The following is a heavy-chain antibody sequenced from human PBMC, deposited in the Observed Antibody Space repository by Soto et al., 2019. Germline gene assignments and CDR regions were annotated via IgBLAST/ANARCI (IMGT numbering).Heavy chain of an antibody. CDR3: AKAPNLVTHWFDP. CDR1: GSTFENFA. J-gene: IGHJ5*02. V-gene: IGHV3-9*01. Sequence: EMQLVESGGGLVQPGRSLRLSCAVSGSTFENFALHWVRQAPGKGLEWVSGFNWNSGTIAYADSVKGRFTISRDNAKSSLYLHLNGLRPEDTAFYYCAKAPNLVTHWFDPWGQGTLVTVSS. D-gene: IGHD3-9*01. CDR2: FNWNSGTI.